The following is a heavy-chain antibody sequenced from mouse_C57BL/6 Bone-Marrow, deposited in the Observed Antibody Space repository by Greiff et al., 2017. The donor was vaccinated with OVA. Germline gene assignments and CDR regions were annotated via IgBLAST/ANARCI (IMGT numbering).Heavy chain of an antibody. J-gene: IGHJ4*01. CDR1: GYTFTSYW. D-gene: IGHD2-3*01. CDR3: ARDDGYYDYAMDY. V-gene: IGHV1-55*01. Sequence: QVQLQQPGAELVKPGASVKMSCKASGYTFTSYWITWVKHRPGQGLEWIGDIYPGSGSTNYNEKFKSKATLTVDTSSSTAYMQLSSLTSEDSAVYYCARDDGYYDYAMDYWGQGTSVTVSS. CDR2: IYPGSGST.